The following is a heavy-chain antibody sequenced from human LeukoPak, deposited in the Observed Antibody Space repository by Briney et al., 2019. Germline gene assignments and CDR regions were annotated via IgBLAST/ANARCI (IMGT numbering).Heavy chain of an antibody. J-gene: IGHJ4*02. CDR1: GFTFSSYS. Sequence: GGSLRLSCAASGFTFSSYSINWVRQAPGKGLEWVAVISYDGSNKYYADSVKGRFTISRDNSKNTLYLQMNSLRAEDTAVYYCASPSYGSGSYSFDYWGRGTLVTVSS. CDR2: ISYDGSNK. D-gene: IGHD3-10*01. CDR3: ASPSYGSGSYSFDY. V-gene: IGHV3-30*03.